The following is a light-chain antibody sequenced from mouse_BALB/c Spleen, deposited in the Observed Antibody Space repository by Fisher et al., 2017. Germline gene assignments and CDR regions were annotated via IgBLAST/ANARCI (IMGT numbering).Light chain of an antibody. J-gene: IGKJ5*01. CDR3: QQWSSNPPT. Sequence: IVLTQTTAIMSASPGEKVTITCSASSSVSYMHWYQQKSGTSPKLLIYSISNLASGVPARFSGSGSGTSYSLTISSMEAEDAATYYCQQWSSNPPTFGAGTKLELK. CDR1: SSVSY. V-gene: IGKV4-57*01. CDR2: SIS.